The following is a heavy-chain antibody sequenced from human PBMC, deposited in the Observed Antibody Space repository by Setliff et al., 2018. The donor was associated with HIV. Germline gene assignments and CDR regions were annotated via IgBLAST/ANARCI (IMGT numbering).Heavy chain of an antibody. J-gene: IGHJ4*02. Sequence: AASVKVSCKASGGTFSSYAISWVRQAPGQGLEWMGGIIPILGIANYAQKFQGRVTMTTDTSTSTAYMELRSLRSDDTAVYYCARDGGYDIDYWGQGTLVTVSS. D-gene: IGHD5-12*01. V-gene: IGHV1-69*10. CDR3: ARDGGYDIDY. CDR2: IIPILGIA. CDR1: GGTFSSYA.